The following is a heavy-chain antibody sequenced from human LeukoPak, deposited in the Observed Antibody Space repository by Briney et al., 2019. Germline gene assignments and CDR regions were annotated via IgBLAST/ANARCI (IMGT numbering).Heavy chain of an antibody. CDR2: IIPIFGTA. V-gene: IGHV1-69*06. CDR1: GGTFSSYA. J-gene: IGHJ5*02. CDR3: AGWPQVVPFHARFDP. Sequence: SAKVPCKASGGTFSSYAISWVRQAPGQGLELMGRIIPIFGTANYAQKFQGRVTITADKSTSTAYMELSSLRSEDTAVYYCAGWPQVVPFHARFDPWGQGTLVTVSS. D-gene: IGHD2-2*01.